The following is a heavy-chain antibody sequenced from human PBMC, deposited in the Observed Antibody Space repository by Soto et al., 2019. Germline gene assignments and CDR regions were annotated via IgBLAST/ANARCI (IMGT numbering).Heavy chain of an antibody. CDR2: INPGGTIT. V-gene: IGHV3-74*01. Sequence: EEQLVESGGGLVQPGGSLRLSCEASGFTFSSYWMHWVRQAPGKGLVWVSRINPGGTITDYADSVKGRFTISRDNAKNTVYLQVNSLRSDDTAEYSCARVPIGKYGVWNYWGQGTLVTVSS. CDR1: GFTFSSYW. D-gene: IGHD2-8*01. CDR3: ARVPIGKYGVWNY. J-gene: IGHJ4*02.